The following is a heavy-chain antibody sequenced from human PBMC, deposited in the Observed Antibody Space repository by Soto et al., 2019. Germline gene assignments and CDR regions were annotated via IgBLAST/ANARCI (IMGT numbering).Heavy chain of an antibody. CDR2: ISINSNYR. Sequence: QIQLVESGGGLVKPGGSLRLSCAASGFSLSDFSMSWIRQAPGKGLEWVSYISINSNYREYADSVKGRHTISRDNAKNSLYLQMSSLRGEDTAVYYCVRGGGGAQFDYWGQGTLVSVSS. V-gene: IGHV3-11*06. D-gene: IGHD2-21*01. J-gene: IGHJ4*02. CDR1: GFSLSDFS. CDR3: VRGGGGAQFDY.